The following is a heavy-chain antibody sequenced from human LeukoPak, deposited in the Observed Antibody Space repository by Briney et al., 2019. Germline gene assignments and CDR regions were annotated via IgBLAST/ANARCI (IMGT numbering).Heavy chain of an antibody. CDR3: VSHETPYYYIDV. Sequence: PSETLSLTCTVSSHSITNNYFGWIRQSPGKGLEWIGSISQRQITYYSPSFRSRVTVSRETSNKQFSLRLTSVTAGDTAIYYCVSHETPYYYIDVWGKGTPVTISS. J-gene: IGHJ6*03. CDR2: ISQRQIT. V-gene: IGHV4-38-2*02. CDR1: SHSITNNYF.